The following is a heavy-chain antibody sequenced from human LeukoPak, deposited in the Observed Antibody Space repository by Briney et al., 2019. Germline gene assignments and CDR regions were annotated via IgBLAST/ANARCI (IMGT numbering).Heavy chain of an antibody. D-gene: IGHD2/OR15-2a*01. CDR3: PKAYYILVDPPCET. Sequence: PGGSLTLTCAASGFGFSTFAKSWGWHAPATGLEWESTISTSGETPYSADSVKGRFTDYRDNSKNTLSLQMTRRRVHDTAVYFVPKAYYILVDPPCETRGQRALGTLSS. V-gene: IGHV3-23*01. J-gene: IGHJ4*02. CDR1: GFGFSTFA. CDR2: ISTSGETP.